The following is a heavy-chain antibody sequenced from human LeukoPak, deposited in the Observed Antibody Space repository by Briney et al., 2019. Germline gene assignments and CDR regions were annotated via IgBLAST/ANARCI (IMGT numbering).Heavy chain of an antibody. CDR3: ATSIVGATIAYFQH. CDR1: GYTLTELS. V-gene: IGHV1-24*01. D-gene: IGHD1-26*01. CDR2: FDPEDGET. J-gene: IGHJ1*01. Sequence: ASVRVSCKVSGYTLTELSMHWVRQAPGKGLEWMGGFDPEDGETIYAQKFQGRVTMTEDTSTDTAYMELSSLRSEDTAVYYCATSIVGATIAYFQHWGQGTLVTVSS.